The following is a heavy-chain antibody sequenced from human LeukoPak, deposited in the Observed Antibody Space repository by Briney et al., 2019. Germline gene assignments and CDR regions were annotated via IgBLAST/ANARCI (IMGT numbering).Heavy chain of an antibody. CDR3: ARQSSSWPDYAEYFQH. J-gene: IGHJ1*01. D-gene: IGHD6-13*01. V-gene: IGHV1-3*01. Sequence: ASVKVSCRASGYTFTSYAMHWVRQAPGQRLEWMGWINAGNGNTKYSQKFQGRVTITRDTSTSTAYMELRSLRSDDTAVYYCARQSSSWPDYAEYFQHWGQGTLVTVSS. CDR2: INAGNGNT. CDR1: GYTFTSYA.